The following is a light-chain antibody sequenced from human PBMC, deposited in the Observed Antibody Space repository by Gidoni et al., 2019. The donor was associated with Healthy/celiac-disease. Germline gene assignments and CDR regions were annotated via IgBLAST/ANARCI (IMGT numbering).Light chain of an antibody. CDR1: QSVSSN. V-gene: IGKV3-15*01. J-gene: IGKJ2*01. Sequence: EIVMTQSPATLSVSPGERATLSCRASQSVSSNLAWYQQKPGQAPRLLIYGASTRATGIPARFSGSGSETEFTLTISSLQSEDFAVYYCQQYNNWPPGYTFXQXTKLEIK. CDR2: GAS. CDR3: QQYNNWPPGYT.